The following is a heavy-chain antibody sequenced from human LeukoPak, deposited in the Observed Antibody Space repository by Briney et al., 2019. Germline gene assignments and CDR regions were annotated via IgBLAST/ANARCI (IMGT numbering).Heavy chain of an antibody. J-gene: IGHJ3*02. D-gene: IGHD2-2*01. CDR1: PGTFSSYA. CDR3: ARAYSSSTSCYAFDT. CDR2: IIPIFGTA. V-gene: IGHV1-69*06. Sequence: SVTVSCKASPGTFSSYAINSLRPPPGQALECMGLIIPIFGTANYAQKFQGRVTITADKSTSTAYMELSSPRSEATALSSSARAYSSSTSCYAFDTWAQGTMVTVSS.